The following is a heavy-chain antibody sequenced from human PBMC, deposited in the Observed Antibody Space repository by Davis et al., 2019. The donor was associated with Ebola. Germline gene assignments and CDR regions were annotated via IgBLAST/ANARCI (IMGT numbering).Heavy chain of an antibody. CDR2: IYYSGST. CDR1: GGSFSSYY. V-gene: IGHV4-39*07. CDR3: ARGMTTVTTRWFDP. Sequence: MPSETLSLTCAVYGGSFSSYYWGWIRQPPGKGLEWIGSIYYSGSTYYNPSLKSRVTISVDTSKNQFSLKLSSVTAADTAVYYCARGMTTVTTRWFDPWGQGTLVTVSS. J-gene: IGHJ5*02. D-gene: IGHD4-11*01.